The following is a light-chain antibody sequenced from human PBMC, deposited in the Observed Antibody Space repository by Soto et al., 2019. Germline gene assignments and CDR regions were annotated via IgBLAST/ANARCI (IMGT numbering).Light chain of an antibody. V-gene: IGKV3-20*01. CDR3: QQYGSSPLT. CDR2: GGS. J-gene: IGKJ4*01. CDR1: QSVSSSY. Sequence: DIVLTQSPGTLSLSPGERATLSCRASQSVSSSYLAWYQQKPGQAPRLLLYGGSSRATGIPDSFSDNRSGTDFTLTICRLEPEDFAVYYCQQYGSSPLTFGGGTKV.